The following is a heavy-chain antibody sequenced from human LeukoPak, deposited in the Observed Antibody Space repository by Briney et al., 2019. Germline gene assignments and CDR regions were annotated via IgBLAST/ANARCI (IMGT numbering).Heavy chain of an antibody. CDR3: VRAPATNEWRCMDY. CDR1: GFTFHSCA. Sequence: GRSLRLSCSASGFTFHSCAMHWVRQVPGKGLEWVSGMSWNGDIIDYADSVKGRFTISRDNAKNSLYLQMNSLRAEDTAVYYCVRAPATNEWRCMDYWGQGTLVTVSS. CDR2: MSWNGDII. V-gene: IGHV3-9*01. D-gene: IGHD2-8*02. J-gene: IGHJ4*02.